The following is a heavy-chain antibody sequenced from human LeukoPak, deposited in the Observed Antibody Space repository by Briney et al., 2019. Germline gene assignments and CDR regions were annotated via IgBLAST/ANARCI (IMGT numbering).Heavy chain of an antibody. J-gene: IGHJ6*03. CDR2: IKTKADGGTT. CDR3: TTFFWSSYYSDYYYYYMDV. Sequence: PGGSLRLSCAASGFTFSNAWMTWVRQAPGKGLEWVVHIKTKADGGTTDYAAPVRGRFTISRDDSKNTLYLQMNSLKTKDTALYYCTTFFWSSYYSDYYYYYMDVWGKGSTVTVSS. V-gene: IGHV3-15*01. D-gene: IGHD3-3*01. CDR1: GFTFSNAW.